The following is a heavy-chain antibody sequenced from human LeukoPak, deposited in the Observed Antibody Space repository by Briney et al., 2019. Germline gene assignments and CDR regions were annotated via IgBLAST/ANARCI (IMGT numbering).Heavy chain of an antibody. V-gene: IGHV4-39*01. CDR2: IYYSGTT. Sequence: PSETLSLTCTVSDGSVSSVGYYWGWIRQPPGKGLEWIGSIYYSGTTYYNPSLASRVTIFVDTSKNQFSLRLSSVTAADTAVHYCARRDQAIDYWGQGTLVTVSS. CDR3: ARRDQAIDY. CDR1: DGSVSSVGYY. J-gene: IGHJ4*02. D-gene: IGHD5-24*01.